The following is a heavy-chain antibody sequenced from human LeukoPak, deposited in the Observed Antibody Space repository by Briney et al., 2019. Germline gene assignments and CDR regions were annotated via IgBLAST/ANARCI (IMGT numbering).Heavy chain of an antibody. V-gene: IGHV1-69*01. Sequence: SVKVSCKASGGTFSSYAISWVRQAPGQGLEWMGGIIPIFGTANYAQKFQGRVTITADESTSTAYMELSSLRSEDTAVYYCARGHGDYAYWYFDLWGRGTLVTVSS. CDR2: IIPIFGTA. D-gene: IGHD4-17*01. J-gene: IGHJ2*01. CDR1: GGTFSSYA. CDR3: ARGHGDYAYWYFDL.